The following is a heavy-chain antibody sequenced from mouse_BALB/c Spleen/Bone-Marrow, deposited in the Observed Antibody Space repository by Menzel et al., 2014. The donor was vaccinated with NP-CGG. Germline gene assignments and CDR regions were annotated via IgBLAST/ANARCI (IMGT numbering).Heavy chain of an antibody. CDR3: ANYDNYKYDFNY. CDR2: FNPYNDGS. CDR1: GYTFTSSV. D-gene: IGHD2-1*01. V-gene: IGHV1-14*01. Sequence: VQLQQSGPELVKPGASVKMSCKASGYTFTSSVMHWVRQKPGQGLEWIGYFNPYNDGSKYNEKFKGKATLTSDKSSSTAYMELSSRASEDSAVYYFANYDNYKYDFNYWCQCTTLTASS. J-gene: IGHJ2*01.